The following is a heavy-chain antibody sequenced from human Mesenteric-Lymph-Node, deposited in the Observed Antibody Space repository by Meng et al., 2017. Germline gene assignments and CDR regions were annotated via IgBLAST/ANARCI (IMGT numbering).Heavy chain of an antibody. CDR3: ARVQIRITMIVVVIDTFDAFDI. J-gene: IGHJ3*02. V-gene: IGHV1-8*03. Sequence: ASVTVSCKASGYTFTSYDINWVRQATGQGLEWMGWMNPNSGNTGYAQKFQGRVTITRNTSISTAYMELNSLRSDDTAVYYCARVQIRITMIVVVIDTFDAFDIWGQGTMVTVSS. D-gene: IGHD3-22*01. CDR1: GYTFTSYD. CDR2: MNPNSGNT.